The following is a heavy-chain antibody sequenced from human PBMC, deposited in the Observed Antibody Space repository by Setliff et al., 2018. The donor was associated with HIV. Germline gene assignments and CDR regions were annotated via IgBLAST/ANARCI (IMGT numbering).Heavy chain of an antibody. V-gene: IGHV3-23*01. CDR2: IDPSGSRI. CDR3: AKVDNGHCTSASCRDFDY. D-gene: IGHD2-2*03. Sequence: SLRLSCAASEFTLSGYSMSWVRQVPGKGLEWVSAIDPSGSRIFYSDSVKGRFTISRDNSKNTLYLQMNSLTAEDTAVYYCAKVDNGHCTSASCRDFDYWGQGTLVTVSS. CDR1: EFTLSGYS. J-gene: IGHJ4*02.